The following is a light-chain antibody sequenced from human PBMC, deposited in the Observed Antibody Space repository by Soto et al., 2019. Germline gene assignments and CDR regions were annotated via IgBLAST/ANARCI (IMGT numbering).Light chain of an antibody. CDR2: GNS. Sequence: QPVLTQPPSVSGAPGQRVTISCTGSSSNIGAGYDVHWYQQLPGTAPKLLIYGNSNRPSGVPDRFSGSKSGTSASLAITGLQAEDGADYYCQSYDSSLSGAWVFGGGTKLTVL. CDR3: QSYDSSLSGAWV. V-gene: IGLV1-40*01. J-gene: IGLJ3*02. CDR1: SSNIGAGYD.